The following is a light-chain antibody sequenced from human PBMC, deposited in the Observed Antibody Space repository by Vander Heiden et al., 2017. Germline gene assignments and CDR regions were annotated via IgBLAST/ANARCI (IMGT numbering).Light chain of an antibody. CDR1: RSDIGYYDY. Sequence: QSALTLPASVAGSPGQSITISCTGTRSDIGYYDYVSWYQQHPGKAPKPIIYDVNNRPSGVSHRFSGSKSGNTASLTISGLQADDEAYYYCSSYTSSSILYVFGTGTRVTVL. CDR2: DVN. CDR3: SSYTSSSILYV. J-gene: IGLJ1*01. V-gene: IGLV2-14*01.